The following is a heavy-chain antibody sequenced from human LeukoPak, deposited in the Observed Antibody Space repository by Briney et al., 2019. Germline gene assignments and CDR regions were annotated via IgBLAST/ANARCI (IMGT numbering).Heavy chain of an antibody. CDR2: INWNGGST. CDR3: ARVLWFGELLGAFDY. V-gene: IGHV3-20*04. CDR1: GFTFDDYG. D-gene: IGHD3-10*01. Sequence: PGGSLRLSCAAPGFTFDDYGMSWVRQAPGKGLEWVSGINWNGGSTGYADSVKGRFTISRDNAKKSLYLQMNSLRAEDTALYYCARVLWFGELLGAFDYWGQGTLVTVSS. J-gene: IGHJ4*02.